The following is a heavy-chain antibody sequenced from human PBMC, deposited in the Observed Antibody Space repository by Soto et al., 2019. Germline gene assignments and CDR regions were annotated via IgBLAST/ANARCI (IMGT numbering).Heavy chain of an antibody. Sequence: PGGSLRLSCAASGFTFSSYAMHWVRQAPGKGLEWVAVISYDGSNKYYADSVKGRFTISRDNSKNTLYLQMNSLRAEDTAVYYCARDQGSGFSRTVVVTAIRGDFDYWGQGTLVTSPQ. CDR2: ISYDGSNK. CDR3: ARDQGSGFSRTVVVTAIRGDFDY. CDR1: GFTFSSYA. D-gene: IGHD2-21*02. V-gene: IGHV3-30-3*01. J-gene: IGHJ4*02.